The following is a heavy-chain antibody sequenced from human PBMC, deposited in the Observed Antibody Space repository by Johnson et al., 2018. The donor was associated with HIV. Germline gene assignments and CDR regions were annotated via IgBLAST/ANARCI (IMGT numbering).Heavy chain of an antibody. CDR3: AREVDYAVNTQHLDAFDI. J-gene: IGHJ3*02. CDR2: IRFDGNNK. CDR1: GFTFSSYG. Sequence: QVQLVESGGGVVQPGGSLRLSCAASGFTFSSYGMHWVRQAPGKGLEWVSFIRFDGNNKYYADSVKGRFTISRDNSKKTLHLQMSSLRAEDTAVYYCAREVDYAVNTQHLDAFDIWGQGTMVTVSS. D-gene: IGHD4-17*01. V-gene: IGHV3-30*02.